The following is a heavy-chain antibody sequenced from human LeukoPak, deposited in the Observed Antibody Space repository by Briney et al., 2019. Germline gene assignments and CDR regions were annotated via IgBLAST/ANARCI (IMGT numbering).Heavy chain of an antibody. CDR2: IWSDGSND. CDR1: GFKFGSDA. CDR3: ARDPSGSGWSLSD. Sequence: GGSLRLSCTASGFKFGSDAMHWVRQAPGKGLEWVAFIWSDGSNDHYADSVKGRFTISRDNSMNTVCLQMNSLRVEDTAVYYCARDPSGSGWSLSDWGQGTPVTVSS. D-gene: IGHD6-19*01. J-gene: IGHJ4*02. V-gene: IGHV3-33*01.